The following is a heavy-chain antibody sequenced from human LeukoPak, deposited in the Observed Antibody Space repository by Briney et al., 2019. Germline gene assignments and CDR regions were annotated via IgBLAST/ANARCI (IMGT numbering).Heavy chain of an antibody. CDR3: ARDGGGSSGYYYRYFDY. CDR1: GGSISSGGHY. V-gene: IGHV4-31*03. CDR2: IYYSGST. D-gene: IGHD3-22*01. J-gene: IGHJ4*02. Sequence: KPSQTLSLTCTVSGGSISSGGHYWSWIRQHPGKGLEWIGYIYYSGSTYYNPSLKSRVTISVDTSKNQFSLKLSSVTAADTAVYYCARDGGGSSGYYYRYFDYWGQGTLVTVSS.